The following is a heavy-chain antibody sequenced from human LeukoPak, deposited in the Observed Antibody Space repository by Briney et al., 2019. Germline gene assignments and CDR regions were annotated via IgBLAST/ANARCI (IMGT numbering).Heavy chain of an antibody. CDR2: ISSSSSYI. CDR1: GFTVSSYS. Sequence: GGSLRLSCTVSGFTVSSYSMNWVRQAPGKGLEWVSSISSSSSYIYYADSVKGRFTISRDNAKNSLYLQMNSLRAEDTAVYYCARGGLELPLDYWGQGTLVTVSS. CDR3: ARGGLELPLDY. J-gene: IGHJ4*02. D-gene: IGHD1-7*01. V-gene: IGHV3-21*01.